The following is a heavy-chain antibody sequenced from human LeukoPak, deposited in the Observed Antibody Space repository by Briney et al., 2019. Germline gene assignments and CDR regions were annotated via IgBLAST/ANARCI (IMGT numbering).Heavy chain of an antibody. J-gene: IGHJ4*02. Sequence: GGSLRLSCAASGFTFSSYAMSWVRQAPGKGLEWVSAISGSGGSTYYADSVKGRFTISRDNSKNTLYLQMNSLRAEDTAVYYCAKLGGYYYDSSGYPIDYWGQGTLVTVSS. D-gene: IGHD3-22*01. CDR3: AKLGGYYYDSSGYPIDY. CDR1: GFTFSSYA. V-gene: IGHV3-23*01. CDR2: ISGSGGST.